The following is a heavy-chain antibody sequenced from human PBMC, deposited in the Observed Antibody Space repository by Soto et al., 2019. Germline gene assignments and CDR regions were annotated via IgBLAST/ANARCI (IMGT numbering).Heavy chain of an antibody. Sequence: SETLSLTCAVYGGSLSGNYWGWIRQPPGKGLEWIGETHHSGSTAYTPSLKSRVTISFDTSRNQFSLKLNSLTAADTAVYYCARTTAAIHLNYWSQGTLVTVSS. CDR2: THHSGST. V-gene: IGHV4-34*01. CDR3: ARTTAAIHLNY. CDR1: GGSLSGNY. D-gene: IGHD2-21*02. J-gene: IGHJ4*02.